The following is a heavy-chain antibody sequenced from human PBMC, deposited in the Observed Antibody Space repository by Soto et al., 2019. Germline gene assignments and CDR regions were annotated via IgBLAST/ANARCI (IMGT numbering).Heavy chain of an antibody. CDR3: AKRLVGYYGSGNFDY. D-gene: IGHD3-10*01. V-gene: IGHV3-23*01. CDR2: ISGSGGST. CDR1: GFTFSSYA. J-gene: IGHJ4*02. Sequence: GGSLRLSCAASGFTFSSYAMSWVRQAPGKGLEWVSAISGSGGSTYYADSVKGRFTISRDNSKNTLYLQMNSLRAEDTAVYYCAKRLVGYYGSGNFDYWGQGTLVTVSS.